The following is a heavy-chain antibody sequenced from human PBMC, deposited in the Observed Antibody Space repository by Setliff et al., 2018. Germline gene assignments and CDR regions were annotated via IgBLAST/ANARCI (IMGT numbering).Heavy chain of an antibody. CDR2: ISAYTGNT. CDR3: SRLVRYCSKTTCQTASGAEL. V-gene: IGHV1-18*01. J-gene: IGHJ4*02. Sequence: ASVKVSCKASGYTFTSYGISWVRQAPGQGLEWMGWISAYTGNTNYAPKLQGRVTMTTDASTSTAYMELRGLTSDDTAVYYCSRLVRYCSKTTCQTASGAELWGRGTLVTVSS. CDR1: GYTFTSYG. D-gene: IGHD2-8*01.